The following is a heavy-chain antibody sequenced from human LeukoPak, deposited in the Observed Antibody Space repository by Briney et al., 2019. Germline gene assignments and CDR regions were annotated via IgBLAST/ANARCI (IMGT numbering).Heavy chain of an antibody. D-gene: IGHD6-19*01. CDR2: IDGSGDNT. CDR1: GFTFSSNV. J-gene: IGHJ4*02. V-gene: IGHV3-23*01. CDR3: ARSFSGWGNFDC. Sequence: GGSLRLSCAASGFTFSSNVMSWVRQAPGKGLEWVSYIDGSGDNTYYGESVKGRFRISRDNSKNTLHLQMSSLRVEDTAVYYCARSFSGWGNFDCWGQGTLVTVSS.